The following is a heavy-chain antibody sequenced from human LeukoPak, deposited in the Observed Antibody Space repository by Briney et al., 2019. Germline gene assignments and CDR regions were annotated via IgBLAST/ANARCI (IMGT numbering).Heavy chain of an antibody. Sequence: ASVKVSCKASGYTFTGYYMHWVRQAPGQGLEWMGWINPNSGGTNYAQKFQGRVTMTRDTSISTAYMELSRLRSDDTAVYYCARASGGGIYYYGMDVWDQGTTVTVSS. CDR1: GYTFTGYY. D-gene: IGHD3-16*01. CDR2: INPNSGGT. J-gene: IGHJ6*02. CDR3: ARASGGGIYYYGMDV. V-gene: IGHV1-2*02.